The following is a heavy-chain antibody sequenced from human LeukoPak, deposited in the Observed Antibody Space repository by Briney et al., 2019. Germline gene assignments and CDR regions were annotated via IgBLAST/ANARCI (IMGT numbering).Heavy chain of an antibody. J-gene: IGHJ6*03. CDR2: INPNRGGT. Sequence: ASVKVSCKASGYTFTGYYMHWVRQAPGQGLEWMGWINPNRGGTNYAQKFQGRVTMTRDTSISTAYMELSRLRSDDTAVYYCARDAYYYYMDVWGKGTTVTVSS. CDR1: GYTFTGYY. V-gene: IGHV1-2*02. CDR3: ARDAYYYYMDV.